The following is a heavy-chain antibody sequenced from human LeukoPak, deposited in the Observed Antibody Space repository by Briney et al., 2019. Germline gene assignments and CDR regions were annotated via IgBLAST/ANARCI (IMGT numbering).Heavy chain of an antibody. CDR1: GFTFSRYW. J-gene: IGHJ4*02. Sequence: GGSLRLSCAASGFTFSRYWMHWVRQAPGKGLEWVANIKQDGSEKYYMDSVKGRLTVSRDNAKNSVYLQMNSLRAEDTAVYYCATSRSFDYWGQGTLVTVSS. CDR3: ATSRSFDY. V-gene: IGHV3-7*03. CDR2: IKQDGSEK.